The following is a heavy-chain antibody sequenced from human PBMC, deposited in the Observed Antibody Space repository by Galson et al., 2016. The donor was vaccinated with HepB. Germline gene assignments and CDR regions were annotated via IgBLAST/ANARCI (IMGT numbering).Heavy chain of an antibody. V-gene: IGHV3-30*18. J-gene: IGHJ4*02. CDR2: ISYDGSVK. D-gene: IGHD2-8*01. CDR3: VKGGHCNNNLCYFPLD. Sequence: SLRLSCAASGFTFSNYGMHWVRQAPGKGLEWVAVISYDGSVKYYADSVKGRFTISRDDSKNTVSLQMNSLRVDDTATYYCVKGGHCNNNLCYFPLDWGQGTLVTVSS. CDR1: GFTFSNYG.